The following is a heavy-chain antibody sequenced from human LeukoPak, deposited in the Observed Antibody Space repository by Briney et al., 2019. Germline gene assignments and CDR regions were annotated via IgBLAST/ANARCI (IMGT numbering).Heavy chain of an antibody. CDR1: GFTVSSNY. D-gene: IGHD6-6*01. V-gene: IGHV3-66*02. Sequence: GGSLRLSCAASGFTVSSNYMSWVRQAPGKGLGWVSVIYSGGSTYYADSVKGRLTISRDNSKNTLYLQMNSLRAEDTAVYYCARIRQLVGYYYYYYMDVWGKGTTVTVSS. CDR3: ARIRQLVGYYYYYYMDV. CDR2: IYSGGST. J-gene: IGHJ6*03.